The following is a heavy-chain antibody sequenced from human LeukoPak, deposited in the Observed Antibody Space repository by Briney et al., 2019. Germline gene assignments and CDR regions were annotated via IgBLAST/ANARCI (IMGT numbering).Heavy chain of an antibody. V-gene: IGHV4-34*01. CDR1: GGSFSGYY. D-gene: IGHD3-10*01. J-gene: IGHJ6*02. CDR3: ARVLESMVRGVIISYYYYGMDV. Sequence: SETLSLTCAVYGGSFSGYYWSWIRQPPGKGLEWIGEINHSGSTNYNPSLKSRVTISVDTSKNQFSLKLSSVTAADTAVYYCARVLESMVRGVIISYYYYGMDVWGQGTTVTVSS. CDR2: INHSGST.